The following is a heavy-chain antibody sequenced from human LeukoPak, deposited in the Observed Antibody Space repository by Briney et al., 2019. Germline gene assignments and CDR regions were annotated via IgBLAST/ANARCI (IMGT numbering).Heavy chain of an antibody. CDR1: GGSISSSSYY. V-gene: IGHV4-39*02. J-gene: IGHJ4*02. CDR3: ARDLNPFDY. CDR2: IYYSGST. Sequence: SETLSLTCTVSGGSISSSSYYWGWIRQPPGKGLEWIGSIYYSGSTYYNPSLKSRVTISVDTSKNQFSLKLSSVTAADTAVYYCARDLNPFDYWGQGTLVTVSS.